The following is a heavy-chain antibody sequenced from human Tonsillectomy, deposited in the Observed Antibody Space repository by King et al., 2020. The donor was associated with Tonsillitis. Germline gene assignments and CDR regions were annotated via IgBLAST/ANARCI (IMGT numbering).Heavy chain of an antibody. D-gene: IGHD6-19*01. CDR3: AGDPHSSGWSGVLGYFDY. Sequence: VQLVESGGGVVQPGRSLRLSCAASGFPFSTYTMHWVRQAPGKGLEWVTMISYDGSAEFYADSVKGRITTSRDNSKNTLFLQMNSLRAEDTAVYYCAGDPHSSGWSGVLGYFDYWGQGTVVTVSS. J-gene: IGHJ4*02. V-gene: IGHV3-30*01. CDR2: ISYDGSAE. CDR1: GFPFSTYT.